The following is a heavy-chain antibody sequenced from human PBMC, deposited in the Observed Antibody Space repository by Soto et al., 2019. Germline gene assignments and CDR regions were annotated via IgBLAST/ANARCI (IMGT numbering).Heavy chain of an antibody. V-gene: IGHV3-48*01. CDR1: GFSFSDYS. CDR3: ARDRRCRSTSCLPS. Sequence: EVQLVESGGDLVQPGGSLRLSCAASGFSFSDYSINWVRQAPGKGLEWVSYISSSSSTIYYADSVKGRFTISRDNAKNSLDLQMNSLRAEDTAVYYCARDRRCRSTSCLPSWGQGTLVTVSS. D-gene: IGHD2-2*01. J-gene: IGHJ5*02. CDR2: ISSSSSTI.